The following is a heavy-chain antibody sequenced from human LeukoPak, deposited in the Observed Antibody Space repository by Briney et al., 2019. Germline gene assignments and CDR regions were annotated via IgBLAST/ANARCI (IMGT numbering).Heavy chain of an antibody. CDR2: INHSGST. Sequence: SETLSLTCAVYGGSFNGYHWSWIRQPPGKGLEWIGEINHSGSTNYNPSLKSRVTISVDTSKNQFSLKLSSVTAADTAVYYCARSFWTRVTTGYYYYRDGWGKGTTVTVSS. V-gene: IGHV4-34*01. D-gene: IGHD4-17*01. CDR1: GGSFNGYH. J-gene: IGHJ6*03. CDR3: ARSFWTRVTTGYYYYRDG.